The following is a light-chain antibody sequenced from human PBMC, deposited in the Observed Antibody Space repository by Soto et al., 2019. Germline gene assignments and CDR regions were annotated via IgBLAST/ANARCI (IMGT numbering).Light chain of an antibody. CDR3: SSYPSSSTLV. CDR1: RHNVGGYNY. Sequence: QSALTQPASVSGSPGQSITISCTGTRHNVGGYNYVSWYQQHPGKAPKLIIFEVTNRPSGISDRFSGSKSGNTASLTISGLQADDESHYYCSSYPSSSTLVFGGGTKLTVL. J-gene: IGLJ2*01. V-gene: IGLV2-14*01. CDR2: EVT.